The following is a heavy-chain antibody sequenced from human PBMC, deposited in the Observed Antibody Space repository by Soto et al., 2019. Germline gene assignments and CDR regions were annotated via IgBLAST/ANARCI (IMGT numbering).Heavy chain of an antibody. V-gene: IGHV3-30-3*01. CDR1: GFTFSSYS. CDR3: GRCSSTSCHWGADY. CDR2: ISFDGNNK. Sequence: QVQLVESGGGVVQPGRSLRLSCAASGFTFSSYSLHWVRQAPGRGLEWVAIISFDGNNKYYANSVKGRFTISRDNSKNTLYRQMSSLRAEYTAVYYCGRCSSTSCHWGADYWGQGTLVTVSS. J-gene: IGHJ4*02. D-gene: IGHD2-2*01.